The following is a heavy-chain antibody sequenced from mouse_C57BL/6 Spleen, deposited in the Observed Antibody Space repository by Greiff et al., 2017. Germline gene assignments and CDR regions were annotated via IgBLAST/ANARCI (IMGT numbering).Heavy chain of an antibody. CDR1: GYAFSSSW. Sequence: QVQLQQSGPELVKPGASVKISCKASGYAFSSSWMNWVKQRPGKGLEWIGRIYPGDGDTNYNGKFKGKATLTADKSSSTAYMQLSSLTSEDSAVYCWAANLNWYFDVWGTGTTVTVSS. CDR3: AANLNWYFDV. V-gene: IGHV1-82*01. CDR2: IYPGDGDT. J-gene: IGHJ1*03.